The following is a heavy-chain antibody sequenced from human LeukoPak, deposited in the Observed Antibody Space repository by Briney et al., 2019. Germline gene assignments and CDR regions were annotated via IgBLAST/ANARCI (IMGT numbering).Heavy chain of an antibody. CDR1: GGSISSSSYY. Sequence: SETLSLTCTVSGGSISSSSYYWGWVRQPPGKGLEWIGSIYYSGRTYYNPSRKSRVTISVDTSKNQFSLKLRSVTAADTAVYYCARLLAAAAQGFDPWGQGTLVTVSS. D-gene: IGHD6-13*01. V-gene: IGHV4-39*01. J-gene: IGHJ5*02. CDR2: IYYSGRT. CDR3: ARLLAAAAQGFDP.